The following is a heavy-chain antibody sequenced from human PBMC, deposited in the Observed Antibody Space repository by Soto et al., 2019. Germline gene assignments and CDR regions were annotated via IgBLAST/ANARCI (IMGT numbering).Heavy chain of an antibody. V-gene: IGHV4-34*01. Sequence: PSETLSLTCAVYGGSFSGYYWSWIRQPPGKGLEWIGEINHSGSTNYNPSLKSRVTISVDTSKNQFSLKLSSVTAADTAVYYCARDLRHYDYVWGSYRYTYGMDVWGQGTTVTSP. CDR2: INHSGST. CDR1: GGSFSGYY. J-gene: IGHJ6*02. CDR3: ARDLRHYDYVWGSYRYTYGMDV. D-gene: IGHD3-16*02.